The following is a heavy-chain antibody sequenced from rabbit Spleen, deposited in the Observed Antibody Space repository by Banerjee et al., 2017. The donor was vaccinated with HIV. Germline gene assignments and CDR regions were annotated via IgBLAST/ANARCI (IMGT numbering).Heavy chain of an antibody. D-gene: IGHD5-1*01. V-gene: IGHV1S45*01. CDR2: IYTGGSGST. CDR1: GFSFSDRDV. CDR3: ARGVNSHGYGYNL. Sequence: QEQLVESGGGLVKPEGSLTLTCKASGFSFSDRDVMCWVRQAPGKGLEWIGCIYTGGSGSTAYASWAKGRCTISKTSSTTVTLQMTSLTAADTATYFCARGVNSHGYGYNLWGQGTLVTVS. J-gene: IGHJ4*01.